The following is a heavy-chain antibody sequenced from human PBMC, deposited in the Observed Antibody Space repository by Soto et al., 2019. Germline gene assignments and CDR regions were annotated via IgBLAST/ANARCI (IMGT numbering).Heavy chain of an antibody. Sequence: SQTLSLTCVISGDSVSSNSAAWNWIRQSPSRGLEWLGRTYYRSKWYNDYAVSVKSRITINPDTSKNHFSLQLKSVTPEDTALYYCASLAPGGSGGGGDYWGQGTLVTVPQ. J-gene: IGHJ4*02. CDR1: GDSVSSNSAA. CDR3: ASLAPGGSGGGGDY. V-gene: IGHV6-1*01. D-gene: IGHD6-19*01. CDR2: TYYRSKWYN.